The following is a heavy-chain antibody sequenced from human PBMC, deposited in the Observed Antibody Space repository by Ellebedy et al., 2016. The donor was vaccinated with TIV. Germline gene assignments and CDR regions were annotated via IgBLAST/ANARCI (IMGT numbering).Heavy chain of an antibody. D-gene: IGHD6-13*01. J-gene: IGHJ4*02. CDR3: ARRSWYDFDY. CDR1: GGSISSSSYY. Sequence: SETLSLTXTVSGGSISSSSYYWGWIRQPPGKGLEWIGSIYYSGSTYYNPSLKSRVTISVDTSKNQFSLKLSSVTAADTAVYYCARRSWYDFDYWGQGTLVTVSS. CDR2: IYYSGST. V-gene: IGHV4-39*07.